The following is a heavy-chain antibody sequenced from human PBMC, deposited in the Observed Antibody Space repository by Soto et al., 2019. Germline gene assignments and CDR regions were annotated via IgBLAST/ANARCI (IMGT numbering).Heavy chain of an antibody. V-gene: IGHV4-30-2*01. CDR2: IYHSGST. D-gene: IGHD6-19*01. J-gene: IGHJ4*02. CDR3: ASAGGLGAVAADY. CDR1: GGSISSGGYS. Sequence: QLQLQESGSGLVKPSQTLSLTCAVSGGSISSGGYSWSWIRQPPGKGLVWIGYIYHSGSTYYNPSLKSRVTISVDRSKNQFSLKLSSVTAADTAVYYCASAGGLGAVAADYWGQGTLVTVSS.